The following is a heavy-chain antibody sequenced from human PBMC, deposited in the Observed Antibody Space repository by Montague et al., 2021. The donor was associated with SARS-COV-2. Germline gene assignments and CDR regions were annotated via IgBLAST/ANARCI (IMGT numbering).Heavy chain of an antibody. J-gene: IGHJ2*01. CDR2: LDHSGDT. V-gene: IGHV4-59*11. Sequence: SETPSLTCSVSGGSISGHYWSWIRQPPGKGLEWIGNLDHSGDTKYNPSLKSRATISVDTSKNQFALRLHSVTAADTAVYYCAREFRIELWQTNWYFGLWGRGTLVTVSS. CDR3: AREFRIELWQTNWYFGL. CDR1: GGSISGHY. D-gene: IGHD3-16*01.